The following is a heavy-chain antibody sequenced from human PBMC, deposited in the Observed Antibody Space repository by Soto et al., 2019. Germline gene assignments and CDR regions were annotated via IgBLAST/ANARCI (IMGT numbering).Heavy chain of an antibody. CDR3: AKRGSGSYYDY. V-gene: IGHV3-23*01. CDR1: GFTFSSYA. D-gene: IGHD3-10*01. Sequence: EVQLLESGGGLVQPGGSLRLSCAASGFTFSSYAMRWVRQAPGKGLEWVSAISGSGGSTYYADSVKGRLTISRDNSKNTVYMQLNSLRAEDTAVYYCAKRGSGSYYDYWGQGTLVTVSS. J-gene: IGHJ4*02. CDR2: ISGSGGST.